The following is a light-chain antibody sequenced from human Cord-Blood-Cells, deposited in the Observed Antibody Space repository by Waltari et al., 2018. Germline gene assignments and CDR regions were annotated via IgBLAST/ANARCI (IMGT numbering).Light chain of an antibody. V-gene: IGKV4-1*01. CDR2: WAS. J-gene: IGKJ1*01. Sequence: DIVMTQSPDSLAVSPGERATINCHSSQSVLYSSNNKNYLAWYQQKPGQPPKLLIYWASTRESGVPDRFSGSGSGTDFTLTISSLQAEDVAVYYCQQYYSTPWTFGQGTKVEIK. CDR3: QQYYSTPWT. CDR1: QSVLYSSNNKNY.